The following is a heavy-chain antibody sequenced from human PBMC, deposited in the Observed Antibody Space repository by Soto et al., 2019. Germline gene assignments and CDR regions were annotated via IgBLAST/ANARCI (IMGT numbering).Heavy chain of an antibody. D-gene: IGHD3-3*01. J-gene: IGHJ3*02. V-gene: IGHV1-2*02. Sequence: QLHLVQSGAVVKKPGASVTVSCSASGYPVTAYYMHWVRQAPGRGLEWMGGINPATGAAKYTQTFQGRVTMTRDTSTSKVFLELGGLAAEDTAGLYRARGGGVGVAGSAAFDMWGQGTLVTVSS. CDR2: INPATGAA. CDR1: GYPVTAYY. CDR3: ARGGGVGVAGSAAFDM.